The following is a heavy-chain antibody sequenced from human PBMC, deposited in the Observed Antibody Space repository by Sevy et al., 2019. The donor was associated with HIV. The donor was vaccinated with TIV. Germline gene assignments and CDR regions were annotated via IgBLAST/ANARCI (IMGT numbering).Heavy chain of an antibody. CDR3: ARAIAAAAGF. J-gene: IGHJ4*02. D-gene: IGHD6-13*01. CDR1: GFSFHAYW. CDR2: INQDGSTN. Sequence: GGFLRLSCAGSGFSFHAYWMHWVRQAPGKGLEWLANINQDGSTNYYADSVKVRFTISRDNAKKLVYLQMNSLRPEDTGLYYCARAIAAAAGFWGQGTLVTVSS. V-gene: IGHV3-7*01.